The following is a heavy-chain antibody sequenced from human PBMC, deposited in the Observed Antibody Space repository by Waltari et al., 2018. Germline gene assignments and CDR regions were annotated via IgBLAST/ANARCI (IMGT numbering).Heavy chain of an antibody. Sequence: EVQLVESGGGLIQPGGSLRLSCAASGFTVSSNYMSWVRQAPGKGLEWVSVIYSGGSTYYADSVKGRFTISRDNSKNTLYLQMNSLRAEDTAVYYCARGPGLRRTSDAFDIWGQGTMVIVSS. CDR3: ARGPGLRRTSDAFDI. CDR1: GFTVSSNY. D-gene: IGHD4-17*01. CDR2: IYSGGST. J-gene: IGHJ3*02. V-gene: IGHV3-53*01.